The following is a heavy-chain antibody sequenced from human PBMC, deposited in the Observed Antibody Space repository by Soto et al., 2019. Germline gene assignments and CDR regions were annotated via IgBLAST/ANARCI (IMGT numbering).Heavy chain of an antibody. D-gene: IGHD6-13*01. V-gene: IGHV2-5*02. Sequence: QITLKESGPTLVKPTQTLTLTCTFSGFSLSTSGVGVGWIRQPPGKALEWLALIYWDDDKRYSPSLKSRLTITKAPSKNQVVLTMTNMDPVDTATYYYAHGSYSRAAEYFQHWGQGTLVTVSS. CDR1: GFSLSTSGVG. CDR2: IYWDDDK. CDR3: AHGSYSRAAEYFQH. J-gene: IGHJ1*01.